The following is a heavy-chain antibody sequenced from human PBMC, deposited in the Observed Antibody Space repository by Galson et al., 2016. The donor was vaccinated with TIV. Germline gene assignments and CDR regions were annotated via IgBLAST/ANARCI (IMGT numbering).Heavy chain of an antibody. J-gene: IGHJ3*02. CDR1: GFSLTTRGVG. D-gene: IGHD2-15*01. CDR2: IYWDEDK. CDR3: AHRKTGSRPLDAFDI. Sequence: PALVKPTQTLTLTCTSSGFSLTTRGVGVAWIRQPPRKALEWLAFIYWDEDKRYAPSLRNRLTVTKDPSKNQVVLTLTDMDPADTGTYYCAHRKTGSRPLDAFDIWGQGTMATVSS. V-gene: IGHV2-5*05.